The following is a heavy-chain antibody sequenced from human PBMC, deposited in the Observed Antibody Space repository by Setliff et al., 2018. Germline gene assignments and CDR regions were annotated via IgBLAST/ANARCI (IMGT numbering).Heavy chain of an antibody. CDR3: ARELRSPYWHLDS. CDR2: INNYNFNT. V-gene: IGHV1-18*01. Sequence: GASVKVSCKASGYTFTNYGITWVRQAPGQGLEWMGWINNYNFNTNYAQKLQGRVTITADESTSTGYMELRSLRSDDTAVYYCARELRSPYWHLDSWGQGTQVTVSS. J-gene: IGHJ5*01. CDR1: GYTFTNYG. D-gene: IGHD3-16*01.